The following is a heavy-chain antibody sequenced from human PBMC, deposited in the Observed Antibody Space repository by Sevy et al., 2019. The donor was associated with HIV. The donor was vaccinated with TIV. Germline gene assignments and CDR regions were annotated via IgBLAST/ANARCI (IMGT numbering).Heavy chain of an antibody. CDR1: GYTFTSYD. D-gene: IGHD6-13*01. J-gene: IGHJ6*02. CDR3: ARADLDSSTFFYYYGMDV. CDR2: MNPDSGKR. Sequence: ASVKVSCKTSGYTFTSYDINWVRQATGQGLEWTGWMNPDSGKRGDAQKFQGRVTMTTNTSISTAYMELRSLRSEDSAVYYCARADLDSSTFFYYYGMDVWGQGTTVTVSS. V-gene: IGHV1-8*01.